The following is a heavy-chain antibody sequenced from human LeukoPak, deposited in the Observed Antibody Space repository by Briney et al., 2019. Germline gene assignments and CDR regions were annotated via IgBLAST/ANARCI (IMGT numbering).Heavy chain of an antibody. CDR3: AKDSGRYYFDY. V-gene: IGHV3-21*01. D-gene: IGHD6-19*01. CDR1: GFTFSSYS. CDR2: ISSSSSYI. J-gene: IGHJ4*02. Sequence: GGSLRLSCAASGFTFSSYSMNWVRQAPGKGLEWVSSISSSSSYIYYADSVKGRFTISRDISKNTLYLQMSSLRAEDTAVYYRAKDSGRYYFDYWGQGTLVTVSS.